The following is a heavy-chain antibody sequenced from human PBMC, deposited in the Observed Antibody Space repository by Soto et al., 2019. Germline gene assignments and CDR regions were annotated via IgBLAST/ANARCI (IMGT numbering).Heavy chain of an antibody. CDR3: ARSRGFDY. Sequence: SETLSLTCAVYGGSFSGYYWSWIRQPPGKGLEWIGEINHSGSTNYNPSLKSRVTISVDTSKNQFSLKLSSVTAADTAVYYCARSRGFDYWGQGPLVTVSS. CDR1: GGSFSGYY. V-gene: IGHV4-34*01. D-gene: IGHD3-10*01. CDR2: INHSGST. J-gene: IGHJ4*02.